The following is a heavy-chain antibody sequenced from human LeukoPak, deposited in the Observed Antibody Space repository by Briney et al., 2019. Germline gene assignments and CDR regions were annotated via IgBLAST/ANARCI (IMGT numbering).Heavy chain of an antibody. CDR2: MNPNSGNT. D-gene: IGHD1-26*01. V-gene: IGHV1-8*03. J-gene: IGHJ5*02. CDR1: GYTCTSYD. CDR3: ARVPRSLGSYHPLA. Sequence: ASVKVSCTASGYTCTSYDINWVRQATGQGLEWMGWMNPNSGNTGYAQKFQGRVTITRNTSISTAYMELSSLRSEDTAVYYCARVPRSLGSYHPLAWGQGTLVTVSS.